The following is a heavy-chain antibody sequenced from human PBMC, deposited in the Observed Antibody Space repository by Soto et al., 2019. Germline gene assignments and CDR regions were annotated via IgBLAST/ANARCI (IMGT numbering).Heavy chain of an antibody. CDR1: GFTFSTHG. Sequence: AWSLRLSGEVSGFTFSTHGMHWVRQAPGKGLEWVAGTSYDGTNKYYARSVQGRFTISRENSMKTLYLQMNSLRTEDTAVYYCAKDLSGARWYYDALDVWGQGTTVTVSS. CDR2: TSYDGTNK. CDR3: AKDLSGARWYYDALDV. V-gene: IGHV3-30*18. J-gene: IGHJ6*02. D-gene: IGHD2-15*01.